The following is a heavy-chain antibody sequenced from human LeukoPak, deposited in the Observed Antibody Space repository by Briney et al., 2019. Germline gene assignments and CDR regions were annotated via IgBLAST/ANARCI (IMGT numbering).Heavy chain of an antibody. V-gene: IGHV4-39*07. D-gene: IGHD2-2*01. CDR3: AKVVPAAEFDY. CDR1: GGSISSSSYY. Sequence: SETLSLTCTVSGGSISSSSYYWGWIRQPPGKGLEWIGSIYYSGSTYYNPSLKSRVTISVDTSKNQFSLKLSPVTAADTAVYYCAKVVPAAEFDYWGQGTLVTVSS. CDR2: IYYSGST. J-gene: IGHJ4*02.